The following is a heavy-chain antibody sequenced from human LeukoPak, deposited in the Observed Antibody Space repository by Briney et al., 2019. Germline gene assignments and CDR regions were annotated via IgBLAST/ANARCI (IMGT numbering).Heavy chain of an antibody. D-gene: IGHD3-10*01. CDR3: ARGGMVPGDDYFDY. V-gene: IGHV4-34*01. CDR1: GGSFSGYY. Sequence: PSETLSPTCAVYGGSFSGYYWSWIRQPPGKGLEWIGEINYSGSTNYNPSLKSRVTISVDTSKNQFSLKVSSVTAADTAVYYCARGGMVPGDDYFDYWGQGTLVTVSS. CDR2: INYSGST. J-gene: IGHJ4*02.